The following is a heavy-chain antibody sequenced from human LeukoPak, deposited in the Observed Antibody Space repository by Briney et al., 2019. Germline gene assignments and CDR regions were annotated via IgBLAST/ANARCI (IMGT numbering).Heavy chain of an antibody. Sequence: SETLSLTCAVYGGSFSGYYWSWIRQPPGKGLEWIGEINHSGSTNYNPSLKSRVTISVDTSKNQFSLKLSSVTAADTAVYYCAREGGIRGSFNYWGQGTLVTVSS. V-gene: IGHV4-34*01. CDR1: GGSFSGYY. D-gene: IGHD2-15*01. J-gene: IGHJ4*02. CDR2: INHSGST. CDR3: AREGGIRGSFNY.